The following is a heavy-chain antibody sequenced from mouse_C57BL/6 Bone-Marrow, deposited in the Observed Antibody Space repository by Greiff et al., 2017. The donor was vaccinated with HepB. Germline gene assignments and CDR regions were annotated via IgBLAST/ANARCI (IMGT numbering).Heavy chain of an antibody. D-gene: IGHD1-1*01. CDR2: IYPGDGDT. CDR3: ARWGSSTYWYCDV. V-gene: IGHV1-80*01. CDR1: GYSFSSYW. Sequence: QVQLQQSGAELVKPGASVKISCKASGYSFSSYWMNWVKQRPGKGLEWIGQIYPGDGDTNYNGKFKGKATLTADKSSSTAYMQLSSLTSEDSAVYFCARWGSSTYWYCDVWGTGTTVTVSS. J-gene: IGHJ1*03.